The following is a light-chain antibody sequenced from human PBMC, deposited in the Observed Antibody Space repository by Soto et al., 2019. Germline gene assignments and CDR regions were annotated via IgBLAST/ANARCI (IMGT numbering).Light chain of an antibody. CDR1: QGIRDE. V-gene: IGKV1-6*01. CDR2: GAS. Sequence: AIQMTQFPASLSASVGDRVTITCRASQGIRDELGWYQQKPGKAPNLLLYGASRLERGVPSRFSGSGSGTDFSLTISSLRPEDSATYFCLQDYNYPRTFGQGTKLQIK. CDR3: LQDYNYPRT. J-gene: IGKJ2*01.